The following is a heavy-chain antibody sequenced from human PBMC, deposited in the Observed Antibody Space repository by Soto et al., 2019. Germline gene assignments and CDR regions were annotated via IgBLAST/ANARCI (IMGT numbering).Heavy chain of an antibody. CDR3: ASLGVGEWGNYYDYYGMDV. Sequence: EVQLLESGGGFVQPGGSLRLSCAATGFTFSVYAMTWVRQAPGKGLEWVSAVTANGGSTYSADSVKGRFTISRDNSKNTLFLQMNSLRGEDTAVYYCASLGVGEWGNYYDYYGMDVWGQGTTVTVSS. V-gene: IGHV3-23*01. J-gene: IGHJ6*02. CDR2: VTANGGST. D-gene: IGHD3-16*01. CDR1: GFTFSVYA.